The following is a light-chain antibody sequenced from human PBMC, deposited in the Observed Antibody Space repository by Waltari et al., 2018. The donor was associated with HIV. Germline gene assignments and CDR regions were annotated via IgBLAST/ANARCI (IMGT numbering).Light chain of an antibody. CDR3: AAWHDSLNGSWV. J-gene: IGLJ3*02. CDR2: SNK. CDR1: SSKLGSNT. Sequence: QSVLTQPPSASGTPGQRVTISCSGSSSKLGSNTLNWYQQLPGTAPKLLIYSNKQRPSGVPDRFSGSKSGTSASLAISGLQSEDEADYYCAAWHDSLNGSWVFGGGTKLTVL. V-gene: IGLV1-44*01.